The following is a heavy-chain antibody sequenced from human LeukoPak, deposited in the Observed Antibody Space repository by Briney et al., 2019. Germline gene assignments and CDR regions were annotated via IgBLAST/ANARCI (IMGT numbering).Heavy chain of an antibody. D-gene: IGHD3-22*01. Sequence: PSETLSLTCAVYGGSFSGYYWSWIRQPPGKGLEWIGEINHSGSTNYNPSLKSRVTISVDTSKNQFSLRLRSVTAADTAVYYCARLTGYMIEDYFDYWGQGTLVTVSS. CDR3: ARLTGYMIEDYFDY. V-gene: IGHV4-34*01. CDR1: GGSFSGYY. CDR2: INHSGST. J-gene: IGHJ4*02.